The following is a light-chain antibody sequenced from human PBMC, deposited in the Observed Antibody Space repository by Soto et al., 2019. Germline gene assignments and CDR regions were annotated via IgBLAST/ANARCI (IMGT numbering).Light chain of an antibody. Sequence: QSALTQPASVSGSPGQSISISCTGPSSDVGAYNLVSWYQQHPDKAPKVILYEVSKRPSGVPDRFSGSKSGNTASLTVSGLQAEDEADYYCSSYAGSNNYVFGTGTKLTVL. CDR2: EVS. J-gene: IGLJ1*01. CDR3: SSYAGSNNYV. CDR1: SSDVGAYNL. V-gene: IGLV2-8*01.